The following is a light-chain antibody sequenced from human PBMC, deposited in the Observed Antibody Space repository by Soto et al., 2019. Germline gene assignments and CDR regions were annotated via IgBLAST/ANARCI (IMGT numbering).Light chain of an antibody. CDR1: SSDIGGYKY. Sequence: QSALTQPASVSGSPGQSITISCTGTSSDIGGYKYVSWYQQYPGKAPKLMIYEVSNRPSGVSNRFSGSKSGNTASLTISGLQAEDEAHYYCSSYTSSSSFEVFGGGTQLTVL. V-gene: IGLV2-14*01. CDR2: EVS. J-gene: IGLJ3*02. CDR3: SSYTSSSSFEV.